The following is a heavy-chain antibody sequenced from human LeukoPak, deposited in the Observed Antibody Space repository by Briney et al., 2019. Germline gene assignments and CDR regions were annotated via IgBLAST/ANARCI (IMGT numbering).Heavy chain of an antibody. D-gene: IGHD3-10*01. CDR2: ISSTGSTI. V-gene: IGHV3-11*01. Sequence: PGGSLRLSCAASGFTFSDYYMSWIRQAPGKGLEWVSYISSTGSTIYYADSVKGRFTISRDNAKNSLYPQMNSLRAEDTAVYYCARSLRPGSYRESFDPWGQGTQVTVSS. CDR1: GFTFSDYY. J-gene: IGHJ5*01. CDR3: ARSLRPGSYRESFDP.